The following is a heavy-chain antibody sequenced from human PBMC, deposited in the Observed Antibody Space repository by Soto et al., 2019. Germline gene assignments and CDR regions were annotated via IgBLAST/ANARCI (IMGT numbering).Heavy chain of an antibody. CDR1: GFTVSSFS. V-gene: IGHV3-23*01. CDR2: ISPSVDKT. Sequence: XGSLSLSFVDSGFTVSSFSMIGVRQSPGKGLEYVSAISPSVDKTYYADSLKGRFSISRDNYKNTLYLEMNSLRAEDTALYYCATVDRRNCIPDDCRGLDLWGQGTLVTVS. J-gene: IGHJ4*02. D-gene: IGHD2-15*01. CDR3: ATVDRRNCIPDDCRGLDL.